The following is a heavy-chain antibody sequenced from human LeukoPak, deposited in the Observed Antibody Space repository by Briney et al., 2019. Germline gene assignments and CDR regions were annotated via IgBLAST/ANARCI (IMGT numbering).Heavy chain of an antibody. CDR1: GFTFSSYA. J-gene: IGHJ4*02. V-gene: IGHV3-30*03. Sequence: GGSLRLSCAASGFTFSSYAMHWVRQAPGKGLEWVAVISSDGSTKYYADSVKGRFTISRDNSKNTLYLQMNSLGAEDTAVYYCARIPGVAAAGQRSFDYWGQGTLVTVSS. CDR2: ISSDGSTK. D-gene: IGHD6-13*01. CDR3: ARIPGVAAAGQRSFDY.